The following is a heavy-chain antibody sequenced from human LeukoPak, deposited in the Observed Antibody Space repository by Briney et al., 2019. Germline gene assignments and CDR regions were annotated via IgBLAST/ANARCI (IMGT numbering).Heavy chain of an antibody. J-gene: IGHJ4*02. CDR3: ARDLYGGTSATFDY. CDR1: GYTFTGYY. CDR2: INPNSGGT. V-gene: IGHV1-2*02. Sequence: ASVKVSCKTSGYTFTGYYMHWVRQAPGQGLEWMGWINPNSGGTNYAQKFQGRVTMTSDTSISTAYMELSRLRSDNTAVYYCARDLYGGTSATFDYWGQGTLVTVSS. D-gene: IGHD4-23*01.